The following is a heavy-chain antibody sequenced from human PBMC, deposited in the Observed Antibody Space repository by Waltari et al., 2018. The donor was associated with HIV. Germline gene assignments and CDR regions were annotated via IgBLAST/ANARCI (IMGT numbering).Heavy chain of an antibody. CDR3: GRVGGDGCNSGYGFDV. CDR1: GYTFTSYY. CDR2: IYSTDANT. D-gene: IGHD3-16*01. J-gene: IGHJ4*02. V-gene: IGHV1-46*01. Sequence: QVQLVKSGAEVKKSGASVKVSCKASGYTFTSYYMHWVRQAPGKGLEWMGKIYSTDANTSYPHQFRGGVTITRDTSTSIAYMGMSGLGADATTVYSCGRVGGDGCNSGYGFDVWGQGTLVTVSS.